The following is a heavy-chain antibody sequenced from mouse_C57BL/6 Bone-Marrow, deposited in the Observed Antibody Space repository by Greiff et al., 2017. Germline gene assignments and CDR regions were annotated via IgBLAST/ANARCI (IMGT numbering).Heavy chain of an antibody. D-gene: IGHD3-2*02. V-gene: IGHV5-9*01. CDR3: ARPDSSGYVTWFAY. CDR1: GFTFSSYT. CDR2: ISGGGGNT. J-gene: IGHJ3*01. Sequence: EVKVVESGGGLVKPGGSLKLSCAASGFTFSSYTMSWVRQTPEKRLEWVATISGGGGNTYYPDSVKGRFTISRDNAKNTLYLQMSRLRSEDTALYYCARPDSSGYVTWFAYWGQGTLVTVSA.